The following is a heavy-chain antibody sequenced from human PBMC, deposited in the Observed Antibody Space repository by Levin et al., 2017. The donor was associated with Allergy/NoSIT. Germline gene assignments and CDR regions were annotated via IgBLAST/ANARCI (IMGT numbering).Heavy chain of an antibody. CDR2: ISNDGTDK. V-gene: IGHV3-30-3*01. D-gene: IGHD6-19*01. CDR3: ARDHSSGSGHF. Sequence: GGSLRLSCAGSGFTFSIYSMDWAHQAPGKGLEWVAAISNDGTDKYYAESVRGRFTIFRDNSKNTLDLQMNSLREEDTAVYYCARDHSSGSGHFWGQGTLVTVAS. J-gene: IGHJ4*02. CDR1: GFTFSIYS.